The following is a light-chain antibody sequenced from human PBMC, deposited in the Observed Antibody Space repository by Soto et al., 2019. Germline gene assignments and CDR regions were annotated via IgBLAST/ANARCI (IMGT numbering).Light chain of an antibody. Sequence: DIVMTQSPDSLAVSLGARATINCKSSQSVLYSPNNKNYLAWYQQKPGQPPKLVIKWASTRESGVPDRISGSRSGTDFTLTISSLQAEDVAVYYCQQYHTTPWTFGQGTKVEIK. CDR2: WAS. CDR3: QQYHTTPWT. J-gene: IGKJ1*01. V-gene: IGKV4-1*01. CDR1: QSVLYSPNNKNY.